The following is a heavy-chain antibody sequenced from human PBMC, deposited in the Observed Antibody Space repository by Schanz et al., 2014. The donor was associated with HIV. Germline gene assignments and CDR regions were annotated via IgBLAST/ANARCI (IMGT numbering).Heavy chain of an antibody. CDR2: IIPVFGTR. Sequence: QVQLVQSGAEVKKPGASVKVSCEASGYTFTNYAISWVRQAPGQGLEWMGAIIPVFGTRNYAQRFQGRVTITADDSISTAYMEVSSLRSEDTAVYYCARDKSGSSWYDSWGQGTLVTVSS. D-gene: IGHD6-13*01. V-gene: IGHV1-69*01. CDR1: GYTFTNYA. CDR3: ARDKSGSSWYDS. J-gene: IGHJ5*01.